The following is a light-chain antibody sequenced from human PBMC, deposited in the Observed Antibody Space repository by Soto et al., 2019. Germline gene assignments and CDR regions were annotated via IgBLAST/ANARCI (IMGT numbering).Light chain of an antibody. J-gene: IGKJ1*01. Sequence: DIQVTQSPSSLSASVGDRVTITCRASQSISSQLNWYQQKPGKAPNLLIHAAFTLQSEVPSRFSGSGSGTDFTLTISSLQPEDFATYSCQQSYSFPRTFGQGTKVDIK. V-gene: IGKV1-39*01. CDR3: QQSYSFPRT. CDR1: QSISSQ. CDR2: AAF.